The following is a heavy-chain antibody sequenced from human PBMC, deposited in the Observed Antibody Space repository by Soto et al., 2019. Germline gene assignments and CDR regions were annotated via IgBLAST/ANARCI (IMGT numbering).Heavy chain of an antibody. CDR2: ISTYSGET. CDR1: GYTFFTYD. CDR3: ARHHGPTTSENWFDP. J-gene: IGHJ5*02. V-gene: IGHV1-18*01. D-gene: IGHD5-12*01. Sequence: ASVKVSCKASGYTFFTYDISWVRQAPGQGLEWMGWISTYSGETKYAQKFQGRVTMTTDTSTTTDYLELRSLRSDDTAVYYCARHHGPTTSENWFDPLGQGTLLTVSS.